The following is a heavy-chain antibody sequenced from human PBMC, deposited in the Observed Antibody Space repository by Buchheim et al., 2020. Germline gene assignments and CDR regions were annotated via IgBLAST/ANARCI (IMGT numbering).Heavy chain of an antibody. D-gene: IGHD1-1*01. Sequence: EVQLVESGGGLVQPGGSLRLSCAASGFTVSSNYMSWVRQAPGKGLEWVSVIYSGGSTFYADSVRGRFTVSRDNSKNTLYLQINSLRAEDTAMYYCARDKTGNNSLDYWGQGTL. CDR2: IYSGGST. CDR3: ARDKTGNNSLDY. V-gene: IGHV3-66*02. CDR1: GFTVSSNY. J-gene: IGHJ4*02.